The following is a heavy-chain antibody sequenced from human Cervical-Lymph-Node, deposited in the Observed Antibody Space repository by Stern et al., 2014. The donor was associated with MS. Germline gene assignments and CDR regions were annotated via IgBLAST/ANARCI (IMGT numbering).Heavy chain of an antibody. CDR2: IQPGDSET. J-gene: IGHJ5*02. CDR1: GYSFTSYY. Sequence: VQLVQSGAEVKKPGESLKISCTGSGYSFTSYYILWVRHVPGKGLEWMGIIQPGDSETRYSPSFQGQVTISADKSINTAYLQWRSLKASDTAMYYCARTRYSSSWYTFDHWGQGTLVTVSS. D-gene: IGHD6-13*01. CDR3: ARTRYSSSWYTFDH. V-gene: IGHV5-51*03.